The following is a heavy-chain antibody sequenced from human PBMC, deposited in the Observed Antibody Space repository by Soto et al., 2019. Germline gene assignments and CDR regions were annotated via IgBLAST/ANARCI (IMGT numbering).Heavy chain of an antibody. CDR2: ISGSGGST. J-gene: IGHJ4*02. CDR1: GFTFSSYW. Sequence: GGSLRLSCAASGFTFSSYWMSWVRQAPGKGPEWVSAISGSGGSTYYADSVKGRFTISRDNSKNTLYLQMNSLRAEDTAVYYCAKLYTVVPAAIGYRKLIDYWGQGTLVTVSS. CDR3: AKLYTVVPAAIGYRKLIDY. D-gene: IGHD2-2*01. V-gene: IGHV3-23*01.